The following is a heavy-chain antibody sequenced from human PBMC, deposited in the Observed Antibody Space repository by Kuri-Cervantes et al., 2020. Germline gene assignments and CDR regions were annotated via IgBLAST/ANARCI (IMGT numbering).Heavy chain of an antibody. CDR1: GYTFASYD. J-gene: IGHJ4*02. CDR2: ISAYNGDT. D-gene: IGHD3-16*01. V-gene: IGHV1-18*01. Sequence: ASVKVSCKASGYTFASYDINWVRQAPGQGLEWMGWISAYNGDTNYAQRLQDRVTMTRDTSTNMVYMEMSSLRSEDTAIYYCARVGDGNTYGYSYWGQGTLVTVSS. CDR3: ARVGDGNTYGYSY.